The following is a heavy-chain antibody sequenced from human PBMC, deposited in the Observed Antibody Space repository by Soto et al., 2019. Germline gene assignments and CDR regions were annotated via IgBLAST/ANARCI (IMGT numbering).Heavy chain of an antibody. CDR3: ARHSVLRFLEGLSPPQYGMDV. D-gene: IGHD3-3*01. V-gene: IGHV4-39*01. J-gene: IGHJ6*02. CDR2: IYYSGST. CDR1: DDSISRSSYY. Sequence: PSQPMSHTCSVSDDSISRSSYYRGRNRQPPGKGLEWIRSIYYSGSTYYNPSLKSRATISVDTSKNQFSLKLSSVTAAYTAVSECARHSVLRFLEGLSPPQYGMDVWGQGTTVTVSS.